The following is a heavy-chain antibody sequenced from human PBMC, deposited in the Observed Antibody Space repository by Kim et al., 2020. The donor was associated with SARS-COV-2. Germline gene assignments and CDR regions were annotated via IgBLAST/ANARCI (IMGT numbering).Heavy chain of an antibody. Sequence: AGSLRLSCAASGFTFSDYYMSWIRQAPGRGLEWVSYIGSDSTYINYADSVKGRFTISRDNARNSLYLQMNSLRAEDTAIYYCATGNRYSGSYYRDWGQGTLVTVSS. J-gene: IGHJ4*02. CDR2: IGSDSTYI. V-gene: IGHV3-11*06. CDR3: ATGNRYSGSYYRD. CDR1: GFTFSDYY. D-gene: IGHD1-26*01.